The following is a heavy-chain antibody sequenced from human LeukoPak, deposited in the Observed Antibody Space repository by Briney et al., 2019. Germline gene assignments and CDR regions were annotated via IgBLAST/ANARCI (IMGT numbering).Heavy chain of an antibody. CDR3: ARQRRSSGWPNDY. CDR2: IYPDDSDT. CDR1: GYSLTSYW. V-gene: IGHV5-51*01. Sequence: PGESLKISCKGSGYSLTSYWIAWVRQMPGKGLEWMGIIYPDDSDTRYSPSFQGQVTITADKSISTAYLQWSSLKASDNAMYYCARQRRSSGWPNDYWGQGTLVTVSS. J-gene: IGHJ4*02. D-gene: IGHD6-19*01.